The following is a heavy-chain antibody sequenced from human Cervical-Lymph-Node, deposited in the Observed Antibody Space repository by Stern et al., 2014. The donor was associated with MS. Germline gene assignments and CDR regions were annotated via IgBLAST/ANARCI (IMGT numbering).Heavy chain of an antibody. CDR3: VRRHLFSPGALDV. Sequence: QVQLVQSGGGVVQPGKSLGLSCAASGFRFINYGMVWVRQAPGKGLEWVAVISSDGSNKYYADSVKGRCTISRDNSKSTAFLQMNSLGTEDTAVYYCVRRHLFSPGALDVWGQGTTVAVSS. J-gene: IGHJ6*02. V-gene: IGHV3-30*03. D-gene: IGHD3-10*01. CDR1: GFRFINYG. CDR2: ISSDGSNK.